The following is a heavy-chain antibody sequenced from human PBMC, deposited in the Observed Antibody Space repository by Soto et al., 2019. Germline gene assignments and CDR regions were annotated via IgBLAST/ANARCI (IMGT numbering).Heavy chain of an antibody. CDR3: ARDENGIRA. V-gene: IGHV3-74*03. Sequence: EVQLVESGGGLVQPGGSLRLSCAASGFTFISSWMNWVRQATGKGLVWVSRIKSDGSSTKYAASVKGRFTISRDNAKNTLFLKMNSVRAEYTAVYYCARDENGIRAWGQGTLVTVSS. CDR2: IKSDGSST. D-gene: IGHD3-3*02. J-gene: IGHJ5*02. CDR1: GFTFISSW.